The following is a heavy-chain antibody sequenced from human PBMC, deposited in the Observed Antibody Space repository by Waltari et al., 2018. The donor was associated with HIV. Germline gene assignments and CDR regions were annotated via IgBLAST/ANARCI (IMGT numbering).Heavy chain of an antibody. J-gene: IGHJ6*02. D-gene: IGHD1-26*01. CDR1: GFNFNNYW. CDR3: ARWGSGSYYISYFYGMDV. Sequence: EVQLVESGGGLVRPGGSLRLSCVASGFNFNNYWMSWVRQAPGKGLEWVANINQDGGEEYYVDSVKGRFTISRDNAKKSLSLQMRSLRAEDTAVYYCARWGSGSYYISYFYGMDVWGQGTTVTVSS. V-gene: IGHV3-7*01. CDR2: INQDGGEE.